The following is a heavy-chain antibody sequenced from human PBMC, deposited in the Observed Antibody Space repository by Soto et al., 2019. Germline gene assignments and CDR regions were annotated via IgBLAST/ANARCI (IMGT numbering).Heavy chain of an antibody. CDR3: ARDKGITGTVETWFDH. Sequence: QVQLVQSGAEVTKPGASVKVSCKASGSTFTGYYMHWVRQAPGQGLAWMGWINPNSGGTNYAQKFQGWVTMTRDSSISTAYMELSRLRSDEAAVYYCARDKGITGTVETWFDHWCQGTLVTLSS. V-gene: IGHV1-2*04. D-gene: IGHD1-20*01. CDR2: INPNSGGT. J-gene: IGHJ5*02. CDR1: GSTFTGYY.